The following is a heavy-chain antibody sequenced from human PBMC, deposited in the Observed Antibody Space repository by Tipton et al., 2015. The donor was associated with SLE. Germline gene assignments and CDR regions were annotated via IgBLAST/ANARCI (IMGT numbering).Heavy chain of an antibody. CDR1: GFTFSSYA. V-gene: IGHV3-30*04. J-gene: IGHJ4*02. D-gene: IGHD4-23*01. CDR3: VSVGGNWYFDY. CDR2: ISYDGSNK. Sequence: SLRLSCAASGFTFSSYAMHWVRQAPGKGLEWVAVISYDGSNKYYADSVKGRFTISRDNSKNTLYLQMNSLRAEDTAVYYCVSVGGNWYFDYWGQGTLVTVSS.